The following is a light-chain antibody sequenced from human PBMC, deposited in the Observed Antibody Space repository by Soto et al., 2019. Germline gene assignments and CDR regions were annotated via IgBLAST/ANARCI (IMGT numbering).Light chain of an antibody. CDR2: STS. CDR3: LLYDGGAPV. CDR1: TGAVTSGYY. V-gene: IGLV7-43*01. Sequence: QAVVTQEPSLTVSPGGTVTLTCASSTGAVTSGYYPTWFQQKPGQAPTALIYSTSNKHSWTPARFSGSLLGGKAALTLSGVQPEDEAEYYCLLYDGGAPVFGGGTKLTVL. J-gene: IGLJ3*02.